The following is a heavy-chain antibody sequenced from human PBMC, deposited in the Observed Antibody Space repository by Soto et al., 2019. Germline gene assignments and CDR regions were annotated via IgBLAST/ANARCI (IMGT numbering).Heavy chain of an antibody. Sequence: PGGSLRLSCAASGFTFSSYGMHWVRQAPGKGLEWVAVISYDGSNKYYADSVKGRFTISRDNSKNTLYLQMNSLRAEDTAVYYCAKDLGDSIWRWAFDIWGQGTMVTVSS. V-gene: IGHV3-30*18. CDR3: AKDLGDSIWRWAFDI. D-gene: IGHD2-21*02. CDR2: ISYDGSNK. CDR1: GFTFSSYG. J-gene: IGHJ3*02.